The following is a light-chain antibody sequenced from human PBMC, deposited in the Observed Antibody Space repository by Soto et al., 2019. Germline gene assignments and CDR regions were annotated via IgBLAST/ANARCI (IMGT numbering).Light chain of an antibody. Sequence: IQMTQSPSPLSASIGDRVTITCRASQSINNRLAWYQQMPGQAPNLLIYDASTLESGVPPRFRGSGSETEFNLTISGLKPDDVAAYYGQQFIDGWTFGQGTKVEIK. CDR2: DAS. CDR3: QQFIDGWT. V-gene: IGKV1-5*01. CDR1: QSINNR. J-gene: IGKJ1*01.